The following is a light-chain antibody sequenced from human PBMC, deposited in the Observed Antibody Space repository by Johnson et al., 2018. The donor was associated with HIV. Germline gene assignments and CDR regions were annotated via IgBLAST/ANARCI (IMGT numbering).Light chain of an antibody. J-gene: IGLJ1*01. CDR3: GTWDTSLSAGGV. CDR2: ENT. CDR1: SSNIGNKY. Sequence: QSVLTQPPSVSAAPGQKVTISCSGSSSNIGNKYVSWYQQLPGTAPKLLIYENTKRPSGIPHRFSGSNSGTSANLGITGLQSGDEADYYCGTWDTSLSAGGVFGTGTRVTVL. V-gene: IGLV1-51*02.